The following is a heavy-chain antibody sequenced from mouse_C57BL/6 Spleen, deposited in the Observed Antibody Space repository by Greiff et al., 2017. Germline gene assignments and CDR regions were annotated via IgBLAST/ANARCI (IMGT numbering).Heavy chain of an antibody. Sequence: QVQLQQSGAELVKPGASVKISCKASGYAFSSYWMNWVKQRPGKGLEWIGQIYPGDGDTNYNGKFKGKATLTADKSSSTAYMQLSSLTSEDSAVYFCAREFNYCGSRTGFAYWGQGTLVTVSA. J-gene: IGHJ3*01. CDR2: IYPGDGDT. CDR3: AREFNYCGSRTGFAY. D-gene: IGHD1-1*01. CDR1: GYAFSSYW. V-gene: IGHV1-80*01.